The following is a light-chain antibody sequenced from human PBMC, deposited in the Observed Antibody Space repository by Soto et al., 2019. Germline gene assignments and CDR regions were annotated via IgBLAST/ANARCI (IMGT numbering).Light chain of an antibody. CDR3: QHYDSYSGT. Sequence: DIQMTQSPSTLSASVGDRVTITCRASQSINSWLAWYQQKPGKAPRLLIYRASSLEGGVPSRFSGSGSGAEFTLTIRSLHPDDFATYYCQHYDSYSGTFGPGTKVDIK. CDR1: QSINSW. J-gene: IGKJ3*01. CDR2: RAS. V-gene: IGKV1-5*03.